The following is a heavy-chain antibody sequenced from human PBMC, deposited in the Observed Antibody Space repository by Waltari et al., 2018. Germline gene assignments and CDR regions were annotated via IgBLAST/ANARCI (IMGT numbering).Heavy chain of an antibody. D-gene: IGHD2-15*01. CDR1: GYTFTTYD. V-gene: IGHV1-8*01. CDR2: INRNGGNT. J-gene: IGHJ5*02. Sequence: VQMVQSGAEVKMPGAAVKVSCKASGYTFTTYDVNWVRQATGQGPEWMGWINRNGGNTGYAETLKDRFIMTTNTSKTTVYLQLSSLSSDDTAVYYCARAAAPGKGAHWFETWGQGTLVVVSS. CDR3: ARAAAPGKGAHWFET.